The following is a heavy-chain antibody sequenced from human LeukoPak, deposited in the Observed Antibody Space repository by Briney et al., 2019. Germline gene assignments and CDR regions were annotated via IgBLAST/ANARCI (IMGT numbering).Heavy chain of an antibody. CDR2: ISGSGGST. CDR1: GFTFSSYA. D-gene: IGHD4-17*01. J-gene: IGHJ4*02. V-gene: IGHV3-23*01. Sequence: GGSLRLSCAASGFTFSSYAMSWVRQAPGKGLEWVSAISGSGGSTYYADSVKGRFTISRDNSKNTLYPQMNSLRAEDTAVYYCAKPPGPYTVTALFDYWGQGTLVTVSS. CDR3: AKPPGPYTVTALFDY.